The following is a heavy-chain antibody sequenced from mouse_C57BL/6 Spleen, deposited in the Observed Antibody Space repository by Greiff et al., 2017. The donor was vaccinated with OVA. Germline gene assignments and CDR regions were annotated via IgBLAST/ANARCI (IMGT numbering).Heavy chain of an antibody. V-gene: IGHV1-64*01. CDR3: AREITGFAY. J-gene: IGHJ3*01. CDR1: GYTFTSYW. D-gene: IGHD1-3*01. Sequence: QVQLQQPGAELVKPGASVKLSCKASGYTFTSYWMHWVKQRPGQGLEWIGMIHPNRGSTNYNEKFKSKTTLTVDKSSSTAYIQLSSLTSEDSAVYYCAREITGFAYWGQGTLVTVSA. CDR2: IHPNRGST.